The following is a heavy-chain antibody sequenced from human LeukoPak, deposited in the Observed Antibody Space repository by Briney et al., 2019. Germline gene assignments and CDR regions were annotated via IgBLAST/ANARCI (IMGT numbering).Heavy chain of an antibody. CDR3: ARGPRITMIVVVTPFDY. Sequence: ASLKVSCKASGYTFTGYYMHWVRQAPGQGLEWMGWINPNSGGTNYAQKFQGRVTMTRDTSISTAYMELSRLRSDDTAVYYCARGPRITMIVVVTPFDYWGQGTLVTVSS. V-gene: IGHV1-2*02. CDR1: GYTFTGYY. J-gene: IGHJ4*02. D-gene: IGHD3-22*01. CDR2: INPNSGGT.